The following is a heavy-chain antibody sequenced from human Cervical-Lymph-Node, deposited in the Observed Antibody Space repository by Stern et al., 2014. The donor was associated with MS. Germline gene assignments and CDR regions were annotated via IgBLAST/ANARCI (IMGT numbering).Heavy chain of an antibody. CDR1: SYTLTELS. V-gene: IGHV1-24*01. CDR2: FDPEEIKT. Sequence: VQLVESGAEVKKPGASVKVSCKVSSYTLTELSVPWVRQAPGKGLAWMGGFDPEEIKTVYAQRFQGRITMTEDASTDTAYMQLSSLTSEDTAVYYCAAAPLAYYYDTTAYYSSYWGQGTLVTVSS. J-gene: IGHJ4*02. D-gene: IGHD3-22*01. CDR3: AAAPLAYYYDTTAYYSSY.